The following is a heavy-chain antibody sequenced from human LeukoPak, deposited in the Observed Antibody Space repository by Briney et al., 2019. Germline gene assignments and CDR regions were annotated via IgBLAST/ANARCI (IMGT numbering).Heavy chain of an antibody. V-gene: IGHV1-8*03. CDR1: GYTFTGYY. Sequence: ASVKVSCKASGYTFTGYYMHWERQATGQGLEWMGWMNPNSGNTGYAQKFQGRVTITRNTSISTAYMELSSLRSEDTAVYYCARAPEVGATGYFQHWGQGTLVTVSS. J-gene: IGHJ1*01. D-gene: IGHD1-26*01. CDR2: MNPNSGNT. CDR3: ARAPEVGATGYFQH.